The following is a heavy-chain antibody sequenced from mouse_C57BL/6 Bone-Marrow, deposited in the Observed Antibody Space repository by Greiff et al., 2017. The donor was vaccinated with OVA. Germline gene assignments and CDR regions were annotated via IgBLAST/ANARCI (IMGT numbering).Heavy chain of an antibody. CDR1: GYTFTSYG. CDR3: AGWGNCPDY. D-gene: IGHD2-1*01. Sequence: VKLMESGAELARPGASVKLSCKASGYTFTSYGISWVKQRTGQGLEWIGEIYPRSGNTYYNEKFKGKATLTADKSSSTAYMELRSLTSEDSAVYFCAGWGNCPDYWGQGTTLTVSS. J-gene: IGHJ2*01. V-gene: IGHV1-81*01. CDR2: IYPRSGNT.